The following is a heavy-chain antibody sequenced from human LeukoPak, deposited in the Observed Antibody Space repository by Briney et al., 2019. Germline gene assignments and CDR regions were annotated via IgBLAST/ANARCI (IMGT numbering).Heavy chain of an antibody. CDR1: GFTFDDYA. J-gene: IGHJ4*02. CDR2: ISWDGGST. Sequence: GGSLRLSCAASGFTFDDYAMHWVRQAPGKGLEWVSLISWDGGSTYYADSVKGRFTISRDNSKNSLYLQMNSLRAEDTALYYCAKDISLYDSSGSFDYWGQGTLVTVSS. D-gene: IGHD3-22*01. V-gene: IGHV3-43D*03. CDR3: AKDISLYDSSGSFDY.